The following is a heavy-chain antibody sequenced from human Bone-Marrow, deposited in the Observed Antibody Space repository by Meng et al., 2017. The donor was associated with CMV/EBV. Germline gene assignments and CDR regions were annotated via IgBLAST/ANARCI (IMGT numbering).Heavy chain of an antibody. CDR2: ISYDGSNK. CDR3: ARGYDSSY. D-gene: IGHD3-22*01. V-gene: IGHV3-30-3*01. J-gene: IGHJ4*02. CDR1: GFTFSSYA. Sequence: QGQLVESGGGVVQPGRSLRLSCAASGFTFSSYAMHWVRQAPGKGLEWVAVISYDGSNKYYADSVKGRFTISRDNSKNTLYLQMNSLRAEDTAVYYCARGYDSSYWGQGTLVTVSS.